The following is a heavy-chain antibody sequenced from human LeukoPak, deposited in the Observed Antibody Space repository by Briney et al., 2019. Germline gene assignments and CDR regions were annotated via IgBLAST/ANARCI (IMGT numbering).Heavy chain of an antibody. D-gene: IGHD1-1*01. CDR1: GFPFSGYA. J-gene: IGHJ4*02. Sequence: GGSLRLSCAASGFPFSGYAMNWVRQAPGKGLEWVSDISGSGGSTNYAGSVRGRFTVSRDNSKDTLYLQMNSLRAEDAALYYCAKVASYSRAGRGGYYDYWGQGTLVSVSS. CDR3: AKVASYSRAGRGGYYDY. V-gene: IGHV3-23*01. CDR2: ISGSGGST.